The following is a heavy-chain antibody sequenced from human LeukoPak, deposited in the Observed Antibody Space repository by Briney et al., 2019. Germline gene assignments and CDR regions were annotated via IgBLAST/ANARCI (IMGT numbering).Heavy chain of an antibody. CDR2: INQDGSAQ. V-gene: IGHV3-7*01. J-gene: IGHJ4*02. D-gene: IGHD4-23*01. CDR3: ARDVHGGAFDY. Sequence: GGSPRLSCAASGFTFSSYWMNWVRQAPGKGLEWVANINQDGSAQNYVDSVKGRFTFSRDNAMNSLFLQTNSLRPEDTAVYFCARDVHGGAFDYWGQGTLVTVSS. CDR1: GFTFSSYW.